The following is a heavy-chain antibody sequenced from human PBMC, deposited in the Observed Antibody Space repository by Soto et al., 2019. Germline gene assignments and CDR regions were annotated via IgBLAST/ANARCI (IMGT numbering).Heavy chain of an antibody. CDR3: ARALGIMVRGVILYPHFDY. CDR2: INPSGGST. J-gene: IGHJ4*02. D-gene: IGHD3-10*01. CDR1: GYTFTSYY. Sequence: ASVKVSCKASGYTFTSYYMHWVRQAPGQGLEWMGIINPSGGSTSYAQKLQGRVTMTTDTSTSTAYMELRSLRSDDTAVYYCARALGIMVRGVILYPHFDYWGQGTLVTVSS. V-gene: IGHV1-46*01.